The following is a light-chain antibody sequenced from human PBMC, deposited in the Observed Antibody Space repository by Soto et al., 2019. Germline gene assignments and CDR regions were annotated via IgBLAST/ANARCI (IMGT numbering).Light chain of an antibody. CDR2: GAS. J-gene: IGKJ1*01. V-gene: IGKV3-15*01. CDR3: QQYNTWPT. Sequence: EIVMTQSPATLSVSPGERATLSCRASQSVSSNLAWYQQKPGQAPRLLIYGASTRATGVPARFSGSGSGTEFTITISSLPSEDVAFYFCQQYNTWPTFGQGTKVEIK. CDR1: QSVSSN.